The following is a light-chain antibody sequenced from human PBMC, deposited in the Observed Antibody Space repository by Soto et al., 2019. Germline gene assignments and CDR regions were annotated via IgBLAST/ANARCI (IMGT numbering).Light chain of an antibody. CDR3: LLYYGGVQGV. V-gene: IGLV7-43*01. CDR2: STS. CDR1: TGAVTSDYY. J-gene: IGLJ3*02. Sequence: QTVVTQQPSVTVSPGGTVTLTCASSTGAVTSDYYPNWLQQKPGQAPRPLIYSTSHRHSWTPARFSGSPLGGKAALTLSAVQPEDEAEYYCLLYYGGVQGVFGGGTKLTVL.